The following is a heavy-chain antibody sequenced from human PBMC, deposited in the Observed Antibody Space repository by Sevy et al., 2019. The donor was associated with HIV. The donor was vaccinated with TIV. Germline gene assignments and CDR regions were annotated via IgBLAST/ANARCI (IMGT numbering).Heavy chain of an antibody. CDR2: IYHSGNT. CDR3: ASQPGYRSTYYGFSLSRTFDS. CDR1: GGSITSNNYY. V-gene: IGHV4-39*01. Sequence: SETLSLTCSVSGGSITSNNYYWGWIRQPPGKGLEWIGSIYHSGNTYYNPSLKSRVTVSVDTSRSHFSLKVTSVAASHTAVYFCASQPGYRSTYYGFSLSRTFDSWGPGTLVTVSS. D-gene: IGHD6-19*01. J-gene: IGHJ4*02.